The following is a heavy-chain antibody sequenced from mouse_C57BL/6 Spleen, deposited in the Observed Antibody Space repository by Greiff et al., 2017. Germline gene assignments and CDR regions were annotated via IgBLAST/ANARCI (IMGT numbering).Heavy chain of an antibody. Sequence: EVQLLQSGAGLVKPGASLKLSCAASGFTFSDYGMHWVRQAPEKGLEWVAYISRGSSTIYYADTVKGRFTISRDNDNNTLFLQMTSLRSEDAAVFYYGRPGYYYGTSYAMDYWGQGTSVTVSS. V-gene: IGHV5-17*01. CDR2: ISRGSSTI. CDR3: GRPGYYYGTSYAMDY. CDR1: GFTFSDYG. D-gene: IGHD1-1*01. J-gene: IGHJ4*01.